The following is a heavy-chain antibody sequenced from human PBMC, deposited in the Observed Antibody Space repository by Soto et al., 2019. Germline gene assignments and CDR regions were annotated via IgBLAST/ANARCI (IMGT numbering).Heavy chain of an antibody. CDR1: GFTFNRYG. V-gene: IGHV3-30*03. D-gene: IGHD1-1*01. Sequence: GGSLRLSCVASGFTFNRYGMHWVRQAPGKGLEWVAEISFDGTAKYYAESVKGRFTVSRDNGNNTLHLEMNSLGAKETAVYFCATGRSTRFDPWGQGTLVTVSS. CDR3: ATGRSTRFDP. CDR2: ISFDGTAK. J-gene: IGHJ5*02.